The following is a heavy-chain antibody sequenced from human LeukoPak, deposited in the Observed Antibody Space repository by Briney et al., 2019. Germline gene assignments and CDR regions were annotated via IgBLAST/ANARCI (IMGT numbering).Heavy chain of an antibody. J-gene: IGHJ4*02. CDR1: VFTFSSYG. V-gene: IGHV3-30*02. Sequence: RTGGSLRLSCAASVFTFSSYGMHWVRQAPGKGLEWVAFIRYDGSIKYYADSVKGRFTISRDNSKNTLYLQMNSLRPEDTAVYYCAKDHGDNSYIGASNYWGQGTLVTVSS. CDR3: AKDHGDNSYIGASNY. CDR2: IRYDGSIK. D-gene: IGHD4/OR15-4a*01.